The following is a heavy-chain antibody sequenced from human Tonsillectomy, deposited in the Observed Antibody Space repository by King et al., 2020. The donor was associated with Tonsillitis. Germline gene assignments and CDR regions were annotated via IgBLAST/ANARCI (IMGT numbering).Heavy chain of an antibody. CDR1: GGAVRCRVYY. CDR3: ARSLDGYNYKYYFDY. CDR2: IVYSGST. D-gene: IGHD5-24*01. V-gene: IGHV4-39*01. J-gene: IGHJ4*02. Sequence: LQLQESGPGLVEPSETLSLTCTVAGGAVRCRVYYWGWILQAPGTVLEWIGSIVYSGSTHSNPSLNSRVTMSLHTPKNQFSLRLSSATAADTAVYYCARSLDGYNYKYYFDYWGRGTLVTVSS.